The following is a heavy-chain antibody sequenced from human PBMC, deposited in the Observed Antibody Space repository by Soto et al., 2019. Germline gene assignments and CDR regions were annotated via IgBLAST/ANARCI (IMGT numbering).Heavy chain of an antibody. J-gene: IGHJ4*02. Sequence: EVQLVESGGGLIQPGGSLKLSCAASGFTVGNNYMSWVRQAPGKGLEWVSLIYSTGTTKYADSVKGRFTVSRDNAKNTLYLQMNSPRAEDTAVYYCAKDGRGSGSHYNSFAYWGQGTRVTVSS. CDR1: GFTVGNNY. CDR2: IYSTGTT. CDR3: AKDGRGSGSHYNSFAY. V-gene: IGHV3-53*01. D-gene: IGHD3-10*01.